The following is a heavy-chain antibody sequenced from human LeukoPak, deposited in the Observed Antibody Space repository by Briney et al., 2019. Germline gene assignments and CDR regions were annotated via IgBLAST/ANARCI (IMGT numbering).Heavy chain of an antibody. CDR1: GGSISSGDYY. CDR3: VSHRNFDSPVSV. J-gene: IGHJ3*01. D-gene: IGHD3-22*01. V-gene: IGHV4-30-4*01. Sequence: SETLSLTCTVSGGSISSGDYYWSWIRQPPGKGLEWIGYIYYSGSTYYNPSLKSRVTISVDTSKNQFSLKLTSVTAADTAVLYCVSHRNFDSPVSVWGQGTMVTVSS. CDR2: IYYSGST.